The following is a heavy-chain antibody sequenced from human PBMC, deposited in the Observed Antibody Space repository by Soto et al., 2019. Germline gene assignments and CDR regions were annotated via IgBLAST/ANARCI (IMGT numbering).Heavy chain of an antibody. J-gene: IGHJ6*02. V-gene: IGHV4-39*01. D-gene: IGHD7-27*01. Sequence: SETLSLTCTVSGGSISSSSYYWGWIRQPPGKGLEWIGSIYYSGSTYYNPSLKSRVTISVDTSKNQFSLKLSSVTAADTAVYYCASETGYDYYYYGMDVWGQGTTVTVSS. CDR2: IYYSGST. CDR3: ASETGYDYYYYGMDV. CDR1: GGSISSSSYY.